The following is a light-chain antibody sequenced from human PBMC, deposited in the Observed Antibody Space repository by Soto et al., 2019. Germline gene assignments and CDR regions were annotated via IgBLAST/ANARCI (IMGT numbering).Light chain of an antibody. CDR2: GNS. J-gene: IGLJ2*01. CDR3: QSYDSSLSGSGVV. CDR1: SSNIGAGYD. V-gene: IGLV1-40*01. Sequence: QSVLTQPPSVSGAPGQRVTISCTGSSSNIGAGYDVHWYQQLPGTAPKLLIYGNSNRPSGVPDRFSGSKSGTSASLAITGLQAEEGAGYYCQSYDSSLSGSGVVFGGGTKLTVL.